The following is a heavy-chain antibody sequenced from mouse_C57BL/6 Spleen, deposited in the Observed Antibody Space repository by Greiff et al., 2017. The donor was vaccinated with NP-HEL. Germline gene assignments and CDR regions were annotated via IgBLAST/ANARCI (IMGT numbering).Heavy chain of an antibody. CDR2: IYPGSGST. Sequence: QVQLQQPGAELVKPGASVKMSCKASGYTFTSYWITWVKQRPGQGLEWIGDIYPGSGSTNYNEKFKSKATLTVDTSSSTAYMQLSSLTSEDSAVYYCARLGTTVVAPFAYWGQGTLVTVSA. J-gene: IGHJ3*01. CDR1: GYTFTSYW. V-gene: IGHV1-55*01. D-gene: IGHD1-1*01. CDR3: ARLGTTVVAPFAY.